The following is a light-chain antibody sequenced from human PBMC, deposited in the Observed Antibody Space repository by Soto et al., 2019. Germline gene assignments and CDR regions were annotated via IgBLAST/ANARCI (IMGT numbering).Light chain of an antibody. CDR2: SNT. V-gene: IGLV1-44*01. J-gene: IGLJ7*01. Sequence: QSVLTQPPSASGTPGQRVTISCSGSSSNIGGNTVNWYQHLSGTAPKLLIYSNTQRPSGVPDRFSGSKSGTSASLAISGLQSDDEADYYCASWDDSLNAAVFGGGTQLTVL. CDR1: SSNIGGNT. CDR3: ASWDDSLNAAV.